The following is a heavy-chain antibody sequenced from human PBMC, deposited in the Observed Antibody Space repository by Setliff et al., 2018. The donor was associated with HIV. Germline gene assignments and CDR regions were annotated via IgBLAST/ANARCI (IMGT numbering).Heavy chain of an antibody. CDR1: GYSISTTNY. CDR3: AREGWELASFDY. J-gene: IGHJ4*02. D-gene: IGHD1-26*01. V-gene: IGHV4-38-2*02. Sequence: SETLSLTCAVSGYSISTTNYWGWIRQPPGKGLEWIGSIYHSGSTYYNPSLKSRVTLSLDTSKNQFSLKLSSVTAADTAVYYCAREGWELASFDYWGQGTLVTVS. CDR2: IYHSGST.